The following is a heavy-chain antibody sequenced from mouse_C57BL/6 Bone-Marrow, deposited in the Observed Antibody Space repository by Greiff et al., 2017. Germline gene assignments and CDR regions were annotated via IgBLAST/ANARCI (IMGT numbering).Heavy chain of an antibody. CDR2: IYPGGGYT. CDR1: GYTFTNYW. CDR3: AREAGSSWFAY. Sequence: VQLQQSGAELVRPGTSVKMSCKASGYTFTNYWIGWAKQRPGHGLEWIGDIYPGGGYTNYNEKFKGKATLTADKSSSTAYMQFSSLTSEGSALYYCAREAGSSWFAYWGQGSLGSVSA. V-gene: IGHV1-63*01. J-gene: IGHJ3*01.